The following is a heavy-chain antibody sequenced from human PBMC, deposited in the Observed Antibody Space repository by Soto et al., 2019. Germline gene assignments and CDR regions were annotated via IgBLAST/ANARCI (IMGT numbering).Heavy chain of an antibody. V-gene: IGHV3-23*01. CDR3: AKDRGYPRYYLHY. CDR1: GFTLNNYG. Sequence: EVQLLESGGGLVQPGGSLRLSCAASGFTLNNYGMSWVRQAPGKRLEWVSAISPNGQGIYHADSVKARFIISKDNSKNTVFLHMDSLTADDTAVYYCAKDRGYPRYYLHYWGQGTLVTVSS. CDR2: ISPNGQGI. D-gene: IGHD6-13*01. J-gene: IGHJ4*02.